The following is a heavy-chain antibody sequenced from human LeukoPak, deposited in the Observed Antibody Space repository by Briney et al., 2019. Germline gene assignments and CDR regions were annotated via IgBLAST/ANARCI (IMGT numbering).Heavy chain of an antibody. CDR1: GGSISTSSYY. J-gene: IGHJ4*02. Sequence: PSETLSLTCTVSGGSISTSSYYWGWIRQPPGKGLEWIGSSFYSGTTYSKPSLKSRVTISVDTTKNQFSLKLSSLTAADTAAYYCARERMVYGIRGEFVYWGPGTLVTVSS. D-gene: IGHD2-8*01. CDR3: ARERMVYGIRGEFVY. CDR2: SFYSGTT. V-gene: IGHV4-39*07.